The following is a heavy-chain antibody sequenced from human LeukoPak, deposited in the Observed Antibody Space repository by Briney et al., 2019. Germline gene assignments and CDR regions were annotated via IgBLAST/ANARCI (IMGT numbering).Heavy chain of an antibody. CDR1: GFTVSSNY. CDR3: ARNNGMDV. Sequence: GGSLRLSCAASGFTVSSNYMSWVRQVPGRGPEWVANVNRDGSETYYLDSVKGRFTISKDNAKNSLYLQMNSLRAEDTALYHCARNNGMDVWGQGTTVIVSS. V-gene: IGHV3-7*03. CDR2: VNRDGSET. J-gene: IGHJ6*02.